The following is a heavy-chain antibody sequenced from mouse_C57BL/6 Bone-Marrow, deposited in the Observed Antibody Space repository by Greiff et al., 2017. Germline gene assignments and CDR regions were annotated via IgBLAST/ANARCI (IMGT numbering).Heavy chain of an antibody. V-gene: IGHV3-6*01. CDR1: GYSITSGYY. J-gene: IGHJ3*01. CDR2: ISYAGSN. D-gene: IGHD2-3*01. CDR3: AREGLLRRFAY. Sequence: VQLKESGPGLVKPSQSLSLTCSVTGYSITSGYYWNWIRQFPGNKLEWMGYISYAGSNNYNPSLKNRISITRDTSKNQFFLKLNSVTTEDTATYYCAREGLLRRFAYWGQGTLVTVSA.